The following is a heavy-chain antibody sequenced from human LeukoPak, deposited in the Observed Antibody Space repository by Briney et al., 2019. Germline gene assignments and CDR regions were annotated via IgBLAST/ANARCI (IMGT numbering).Heavy chain of an antibody. CDR1: GFTFSSYA. CDR3: AKDLYDSSGNYYLFDY. V-gene: IGHV3-23*01. CDR2: ISGSGGST. D-gene: IGHD3-22*01. J-gene: IGHJ4*02. Sequence: GGSLRLSCAASGFTFSSYAMSWVRQAPGKGLEWVSAISGSGGSTYYADSVKGRFTISRDNSKNTLYLQMNSLRAEDTAVYYCAKDLYDSSGNYYLFDYWGQGTLVTVSS.